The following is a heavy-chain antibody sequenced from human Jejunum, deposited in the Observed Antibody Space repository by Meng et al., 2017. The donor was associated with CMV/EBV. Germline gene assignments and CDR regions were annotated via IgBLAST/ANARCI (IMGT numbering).Heavy chain of an antibody. V-gene: IGHV4-59*11. D-gene: IGHD1-1*01. J-gene: IGHJ4*02. Sequence: SGEIMRSHYWTWMRQPPGKGLEWRGHVYESGSATYSPSLRSRVTISVDMSKNQFSLKLRSVTAADTAMYFCARGLGHASNNSHDYWGQGTLVTVSS. CDR3: ARGLGHASNNSHDY. CDR2: VYESGSA. CDR1: GEIMRSHY.